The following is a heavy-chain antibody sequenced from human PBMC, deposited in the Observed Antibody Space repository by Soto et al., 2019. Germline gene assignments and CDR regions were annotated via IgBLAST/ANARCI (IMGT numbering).Heavy chain of an antibody. Sequence: SETLSLTCAVSGDSISNYYWSWIRQPPGKGLEWIGYMYHSGTTNYNSSLKSRVTISIDTSKNQFSLRLSSVTAADTAVYYCARGRYYFDYWGQGALVTVSS. CDR3: ARGRYYFDY. CDR1: GDSISNYY. V-gene: IGHV4-59*01. J-gene: IGHJ4*02. CDR2: MYHSGTT.